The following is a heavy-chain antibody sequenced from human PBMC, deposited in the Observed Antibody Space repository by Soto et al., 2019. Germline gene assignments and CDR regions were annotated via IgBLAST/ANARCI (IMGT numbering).Heavy chain of an antibody. CDR2: FVPIFDTV. CDR3: ARLLDVSGFLGRTYDAFDM. J-gene: IGHJ3*02. CDR1: GGAFSSFT. Sequence: QVQLVQSGAEVEKPGSSVKVSCKTSGGAFSSFTINWVRQAPGQGLEWMGGFVPIFDTVNYGQKIQGRVPITGDESTSTAYMELSGLGSEDTAVYYCARLLDVSGFLGRTYDAFDMWRQGTMVTVSS. D-gene: IGHD3-3*01. V-gene: IGHV1-69*01.